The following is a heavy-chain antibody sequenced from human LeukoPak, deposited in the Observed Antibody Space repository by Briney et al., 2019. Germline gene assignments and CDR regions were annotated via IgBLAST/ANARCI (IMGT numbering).Heavy chain of an antibody. CDR3: ARVIDSGYDPYYYYGMDV. V-gene: IGHV1-18*01. J-gene: IGHJ6*02. CDR1: GYTFTSYG. CDR2: ISAYNGNT. Sequence: ALVKVSCKASGYTFTSYGISWVRQAPGQGLEWMGWISAYNGNTNYAQKLQGRVTMTTDTSTSTAYMELRSLRSDDTAVYYCARVIDSGYDPYYYYGMDVWGQGTTVTVSS. D-gene: IGHD5-12*01.